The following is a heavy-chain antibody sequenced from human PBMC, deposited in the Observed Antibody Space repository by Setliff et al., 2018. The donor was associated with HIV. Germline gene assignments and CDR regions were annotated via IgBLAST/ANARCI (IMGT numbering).Heavy chain of an antibody. CDR2: IRSKDYGGTT. V-gene: IGHV3-49*04. D-gene: IGHD4-17*01. Sequence: GGSLRPSCSGSGFTFRDYALSWVRQAPGKGLEWLGFIRSKDYGGTTEYAASVTGRFTISSDDSKSLAYLQMDSLNTEDTAVHYCTRVNHDYGDYVLPGVDYWGQGVLVTVSS. J-gene: IGHJ4*02. CDR1: GFTFRDYA. CDR3: TRVNHDYGDYVLPGVDY.